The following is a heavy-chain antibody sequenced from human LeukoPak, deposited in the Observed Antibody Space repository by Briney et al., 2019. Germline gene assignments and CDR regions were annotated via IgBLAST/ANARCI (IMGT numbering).Heavy chain of an antibody. CDR1: GFTFDDYG. V-gene: IGHV3-20*04. D-gene: IGHD3-22*01. J-gene: IGHJ6*03. CDR2: INWNGGST. Sequence: GGSLRLSCAASGFTFDDYGMSWVRQAPGKGLEWVSGINWNGGSTGYADSVKGRFTISRDNAKNSLYLQMNSLRAEDTALYYCARVSYDSSGYYETYYYYYMDVWGKGTTVTVSS. CDR3: ARVSYDSSGYYETYYYYYMDV.